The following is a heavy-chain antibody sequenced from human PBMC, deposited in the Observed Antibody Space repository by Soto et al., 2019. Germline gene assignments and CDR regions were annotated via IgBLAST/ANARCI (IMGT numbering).Heavy chain of an antibody. CDR1: GDSVSSTSAA. V-gene: IGHV6-1*01. CDR2: TYYRSKWYS. J-gene: IGHJ4*02. CDR3: ARGSYYSGWV. Sequence: QTLSLTCAISGDSVSSTSAAWSWVRQSPSRGLEWLGRTYYRSKWYSDYAVSVKSRITINPDTSKNQFSLQLNSVTPEDTAVYYCARGSYYSGWVWGQGTLVTVYS. D-gene: IGHD6-19*01.